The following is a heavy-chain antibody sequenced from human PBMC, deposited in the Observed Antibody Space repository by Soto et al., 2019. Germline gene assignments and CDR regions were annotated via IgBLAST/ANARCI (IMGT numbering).Heavy chain of an antibody. V-gene: IGHV4-38-2*01. CDR1: GYSISSDYY. CDR3: ARGGGYYYGRGGYYEDH. D-gene: IGHD3-22*01. Sequence: PSETLSLTCAVSGYSISSDYYWGWIRQPPGKGLEWIGTIYGSESTYYNPSLKSRVTISVDTSKNQFSLRLRSVTAADTAVYYCARGGGYYYGRGGYYEDHWGQGTLVTVSS. CDR2: IYGSEST. J-gene: IGHJ4*02.